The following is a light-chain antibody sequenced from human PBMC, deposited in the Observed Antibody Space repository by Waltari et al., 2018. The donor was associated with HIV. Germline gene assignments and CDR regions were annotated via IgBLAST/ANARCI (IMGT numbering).Light chain of an antibody. Sequence: QSALTQPASVSGSPGQSITISCTGTSSDIGGFNYVSWYQQHPDKAPKLIIFDVDIRPSGISNRFSCSKSGNTASLTISGLQAEDEADYYCSSYASSFTLLFGGGTKLTVL. CDR3: SSYASSFTLL. J-gene: IGLJ3*02. CDR1: SSDIGGFNY. CDR2: DVD. V-gene: IGLV2-14*03.